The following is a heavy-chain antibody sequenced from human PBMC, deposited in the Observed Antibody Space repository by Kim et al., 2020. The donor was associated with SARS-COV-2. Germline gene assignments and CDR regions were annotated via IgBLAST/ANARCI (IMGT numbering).Heavy chain of an antibody. J-gene: IGHJ6*02. Sequence: GGSLRLSCAASGFTFSNAWMSWVRQAPGKGLEWVGRIKSKTDGGTTDYAAPVKGRFTISRDDSKNTLYLQMNSLETEDTAVYYCTTGHREWELPTYGMDVWGQGTTVTVSS. CDR2: IKSKTDGGTT. CDR1: GFTFSNAW. V-gene: IGHV3-15*01. D-gene: IGHD1-26*01. CDR3: TTGHREWELPTYGMDV.